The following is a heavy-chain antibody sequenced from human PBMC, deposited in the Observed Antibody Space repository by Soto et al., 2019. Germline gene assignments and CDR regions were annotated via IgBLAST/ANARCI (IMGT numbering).Heavy chain of an antibody. CDR2: INHSGST. V-gene: IGHV4-34*01. CDR3: ARHYGSGVDY. D-gene: IGHD3-10*01. J-gene: IGHJ4*02. CDR1: GGSFSGYY. Sequence: TLSLTCAVYGGSFSGYYWSWIRQPPGKGLEWIGEINHSGSTNYNPSLKSRVTISVDTSKNQFSLKLSSVTAADTAVYYCARHYGSGVDYWGQGTLVTVSS.